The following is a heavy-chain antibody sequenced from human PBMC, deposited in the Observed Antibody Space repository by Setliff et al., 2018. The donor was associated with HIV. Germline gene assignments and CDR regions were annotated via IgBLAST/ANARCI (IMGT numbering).Heavy chain of an antibody. Sequence: PSETLSLTCTVSGGSISSGGYYWSWIRQHPEQGLEWIGYIYYSGSAYYNPSLKSRVTIALDTSKNQFSLKLTSMTAADTAVYYCAREWRGRYYYYMGVWGKGTTVTVSS. CDR1: GGSISSGGYY. CDR2: IYYSGSA. CDR3: AREWRGRYYYYMGV. D-gene: IGHD3-10*01. J-gene: IGHJ6*03. V-gene: IGHV4-31*03.